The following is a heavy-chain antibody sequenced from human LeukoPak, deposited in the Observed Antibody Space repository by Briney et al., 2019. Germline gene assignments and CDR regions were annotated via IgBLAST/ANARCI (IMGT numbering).Heavy chain of an antibody. CDR3: VRDFKDYGGDEGYFDY. CDR1: GYTFTNYA. V-gene: IGHV1-18*01. Sequence: GASVKVSCKASGYTFTNYAINWVRQAPGQGLEWIGWINAYNGNTNSARNIRGRITMTTDTSMSTAYMELRSLRSDDTAVYYCVRDFKDYGGDEGYFDYWGQGTLVTVSS. CDR2: INAYNGNT. J-gene: IGHJ4*02. D-gene: IGHD4-23*01.